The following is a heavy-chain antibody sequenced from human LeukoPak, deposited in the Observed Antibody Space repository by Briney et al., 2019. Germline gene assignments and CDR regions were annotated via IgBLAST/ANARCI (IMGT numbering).Heavy chain of an antibody. Sequence: GGSLRPSCAASGFTFGSSAMSWVRQAPGKGPEWVSTFSRSGPDTYYADSVKGRFTIFRDNSKNTLYLQMNSLRAEDTAVYYCAKGSLGSWYYFDYWGQGTLVTVSS. CDR1: GFTFGSSA. J-gene: IGHJ4*02. V-gene: IGHV3-23*01. D-gene: IGHD6-13*01. CDR3: AKGSLGSWYYFDY. CDR2: FSRSGPDT.